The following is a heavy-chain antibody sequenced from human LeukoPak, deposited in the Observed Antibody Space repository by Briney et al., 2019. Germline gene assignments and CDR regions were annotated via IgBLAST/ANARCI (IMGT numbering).Heavy chain of an antibody. J-gene: IGHJ6*03. CDR3: ASTPLKGSDFWSGYYASTYYYYYYMDV. CDR2: IIPIFGSA. D-gene: IGHD3-3*01. V-gene: IGHV1-69*05. Sequence: SVKVSCKASGGTFSSYAISWVRQAPGQGLEWMGGIIPIFGSANYAQKFQGRVTITTDESTSTAYMELSSLRSEDTAVYYCASTPLKGSDFWSGYYASTYYYYYYMDVWGKGTTVTVSS. CDR1: GGTFSSYA.